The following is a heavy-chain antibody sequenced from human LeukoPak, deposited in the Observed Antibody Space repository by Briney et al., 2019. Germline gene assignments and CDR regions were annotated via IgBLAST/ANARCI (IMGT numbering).Heavy chain of an antibody. CDR3: ARASAVIVGALRQ. J-gene: IGHJ4*02. V-gene: IGHV3-74*01. D-gene: IGHD1-26*01. CDR2: INSDGTST. CDR1: GFTFSNYW. Sequence: GGSLRLSCAASGFTFSNYWVHWVRQAAGKGLLWVSRINSDGTSTSHADFVEGRFTISRDNAKNTVSLQMNSLRAEDTAVYYCARASAVIVGALRQWGQGTLVTVSS.